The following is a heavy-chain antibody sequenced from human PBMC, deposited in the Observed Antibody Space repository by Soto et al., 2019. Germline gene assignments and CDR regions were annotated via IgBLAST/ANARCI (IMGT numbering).Heavy chain of an antibody. V-gene: IGHV2-5*02. J-gene: IGHJ4*02. CDR2: IYWDDDK. CDR1: GFSLSTRGVG. D-gene: IGHD4-17*01. Sequence: QITLRESGPTLVKPTQTLTLTCTFSGFSLSTRGVGVGWIRQPPGKALEWLALIYWDDDKRYSPSLKSRLTITKDTSKNQVDLTMTNMDPVDTATYYCAHNYGDLHHKDWGQGTLVTVSS. CDR3: AHNYGDLHHKD.